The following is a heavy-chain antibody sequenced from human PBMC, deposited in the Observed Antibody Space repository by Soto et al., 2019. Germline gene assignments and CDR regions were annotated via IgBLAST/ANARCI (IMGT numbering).Heavy chain of an antibody. CDR1: GFTFSSYA. CDR2: ISGSGGST. CDR3: AKLDDFWSGYLGSPPFNYFDY. Sequence: GGSLRLSCAASGFTFSSYAMSWVRQAPGKGLEWVSAISGSGGSTYYADSVKGRFTISRDNSKNTLYLQMNSLRAEDKAVYYCAKLDDFWSGYLGSPPFNYFDYWGQGTLVTVSS. V-gene: IGHV3-23*01. D-gene: IGHD3-3*01. J-gene: IGHJ4*02.